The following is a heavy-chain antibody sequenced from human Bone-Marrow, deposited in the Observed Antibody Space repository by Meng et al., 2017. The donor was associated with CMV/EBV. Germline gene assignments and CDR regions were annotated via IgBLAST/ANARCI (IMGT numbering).Heavy chain of an antibody. J-gene: IGHJ3*02. CDR3: ARRYCSSTSCQWDDAFDI. D-gene: IGHD2-2*01. Sequence: GETLKISCAASGFTFSSYSMNWVRQAPGKGLEWVSSISSSSSYIYYADSVKGRFTISRDNAKNSLYLQMNSLRAEDTAVYYCARRYCSSTSCQWDDAFDIWGQGTMVTVSS. V-gene: IGHV3-21*01. CDR1: GFTFSSYS. CDR2: ISSSSSYI.